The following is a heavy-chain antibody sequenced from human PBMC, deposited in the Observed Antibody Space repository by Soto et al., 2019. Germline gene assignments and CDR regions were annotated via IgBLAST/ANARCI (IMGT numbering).Heavy chain of an antibody. CDR1: GFRFSNYD. CDR2: ISATGGGT. J-gene: IGHJ4*02. CDR3: AKDRRAGGNSAFYFDF. V-gene: IGHV3-23*01. Sequence: LRLSCAASGFRFSNYDTSRVRQAPGKGLEWVSLISATGGGTYYADSVKGRFTVSRDNTHNTLYLQVHSLTAEDTAVYYCAKDRRAGGNSAFYFDFWGQGAQVTVSS. D-gene: IGHD3-16*01.